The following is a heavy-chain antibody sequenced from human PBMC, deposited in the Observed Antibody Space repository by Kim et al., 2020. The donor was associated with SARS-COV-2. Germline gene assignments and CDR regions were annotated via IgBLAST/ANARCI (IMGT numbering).Heavy chain of an antibody. CDR2: ISSSSSTI. Sequence: GGSLRLSCAASGFTFSSYSMNWVRQAPGKGLEWVSYISSSSSTIYFADSVKGRFTISRDNAKNSLYLQMNSLRAEDTAVYYCARDYPVDPWGQGTLVTVSS. V-gene: IGHV3-48*04. J-gene: IGHJ5*02. CDR1: GFTFSSYS. CDR3: ARDYPVDP.